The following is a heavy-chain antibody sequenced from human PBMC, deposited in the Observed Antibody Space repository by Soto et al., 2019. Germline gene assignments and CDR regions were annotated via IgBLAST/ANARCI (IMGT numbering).Heavy chain of an antibody. D-gene: IGHD3-9*01. J-gene: IGHJ3*02. CDR3: AKDIQFDWLLESAFDI. V-gene: IGHV3-9*01. CDR2: ISWNSGSI. Sequence: GGSLRLSCAASGFTFDDYAMHWVRQAPGKGLEWVSGISWNSGSIGYADSVKGRFTISRDNAKNSLYLQMNSLRAEDTALYYCAKDIQFDWLLESAFDIWGQGTMVTVSS. CDR1: GFTFDDYA.